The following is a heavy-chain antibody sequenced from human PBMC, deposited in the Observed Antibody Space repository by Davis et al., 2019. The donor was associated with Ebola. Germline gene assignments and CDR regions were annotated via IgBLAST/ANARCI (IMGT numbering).Heavy chain of an antibody. V-gene: IGHV3-30*03. Sequence: GESLKISCAASGFTFSSYGMHWVRQAPGKGLEWVAVISYDGSNKYYADSVKGRFTISRDNSKNTLYLQMNSLRAEDTAVYYCARLALAVGYWGQGTLVTVSS. J-gene: IGHJ4*02. CDR1: GFTFSSYG. D-gene: IGHD6-19*01. CDR2: ISYDGSNK. CDR3: ARLALAVGY.